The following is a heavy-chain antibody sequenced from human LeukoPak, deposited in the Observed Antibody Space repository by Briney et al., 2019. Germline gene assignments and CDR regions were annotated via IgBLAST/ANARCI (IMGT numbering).Heavy chain of an antibody. D-gene: IGHD3-22*01. CDR1: GFTFSSYG. Sequence: GGSLRLSCEASGFTFSSYGMHWVRQAPGKGLEWVAVIWYDGSNKYYADSVKGRFTISRDNSKNTLYLQMNSLRAEDTAVYYCAREVVVIIKDAFDIWGQGTMVTVSS. V-gene: IGHV3-33*01. J-gene: IGHJ3*02. CDR2: IWYDGSNK. CDR3: AREVVVIIKDAFDI.